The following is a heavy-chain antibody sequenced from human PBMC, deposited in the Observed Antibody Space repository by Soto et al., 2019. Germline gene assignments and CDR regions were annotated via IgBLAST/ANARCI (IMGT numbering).Heavy chain of an antibody. CDR1: GFTFSSYA. D-gene: IGHD3-10*01. CDR2: ISYDGSNK. V-gene: IGHV3-30-3*01. Sequence: ESGGGVVQPGRSLRLSCAASGFTFSSYAMHWVRQAPGKGLEWVAVISYDGSNKYYADSVKGRFTISRDNSKNTLYLQMNSLRAEDTAVYYCASAEREKGSWSYYPSRGAFAIWGQGTMVTVSS. J-gene: IGHJ3*02. CDR3: ASAEREKGSWSYYPSRGAFAI.